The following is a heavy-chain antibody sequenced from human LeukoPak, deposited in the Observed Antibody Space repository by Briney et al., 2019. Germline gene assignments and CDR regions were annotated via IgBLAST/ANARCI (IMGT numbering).Heavy chain of an antibody. CDR3: ARDWRHRDYGSGSLDY. CDR2: ISNSGSTM. CDR1: GFTFSSYA. V-gene: IGHV3-48*03. Sequence: GGSLRLSCGVSGFTFSSYAMNWVRQAPGKGLEWVSYISNSGSTMYYADSVKGRFTISRDNVKNSLYLQMNSLRAEDTAVYYCARDWRHRDYGSGSLDYWGQGALVTVSS. D-gene: IGHD3-10*01. J-gene: IGHJ4*02.